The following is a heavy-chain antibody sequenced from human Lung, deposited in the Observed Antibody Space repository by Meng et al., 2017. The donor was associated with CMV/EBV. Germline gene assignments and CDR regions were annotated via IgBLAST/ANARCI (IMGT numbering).Heavy chain of an antibody. CDR3: ARADKVRFDY. CDR2: IYHSGST. J-gene: IGHJ4*02. CDR1: CGSMSSTNW. Sequence: QVTQHESCPSLVQPSGTLFTTCAVSCGSMSSTNWWSWVRQPPGKGLEWIGEIYHSGSTNYNPSLKSRVSISVDKSKNQFSLKLSSVTAADTAVYYCARADKVRFDYWGQGTLVTVSS. V-gene: IGHV4-4*02.